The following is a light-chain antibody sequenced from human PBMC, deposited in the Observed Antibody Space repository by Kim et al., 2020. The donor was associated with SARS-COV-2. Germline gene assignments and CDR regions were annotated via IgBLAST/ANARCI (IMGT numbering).Light chain of an antibody. Sequence: SPGERATLSCRASQSVSSSYLAWYQQKPGHAPRLLIYGASSRATGIPDRFSGSGSGTDFTLTISRLEPEDFAVYYRQQYGISPLTFAGGTKVDIK. V-gene: IGKV3-20*01. J-gene: IGKJ4*01. CDR2: GAS. CDR3: QQYGISPLT. CDR1: QSVSSSY.